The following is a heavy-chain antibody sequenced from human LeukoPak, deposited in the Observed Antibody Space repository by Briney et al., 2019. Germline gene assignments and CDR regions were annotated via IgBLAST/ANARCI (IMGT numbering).Heavy chain of an antibody. Sequence: GGSLRLSCAASEFTFRTHWMDWVRQAPGKGLVWVSHINSDGSSSNYADSVKGRFTISRDNAKNTLYLQMNSLRAEDTAVYFCASEFGYSQNYWGQGTLVTVSS. J-gene: IGHJ4*02. D-gene: IGHD5-24*01. V-gene: IGHV3-74*01. CDR3: ASEFGYSQNY. CDR2: INSDGSSS. CDR1: EFTFRTHW.